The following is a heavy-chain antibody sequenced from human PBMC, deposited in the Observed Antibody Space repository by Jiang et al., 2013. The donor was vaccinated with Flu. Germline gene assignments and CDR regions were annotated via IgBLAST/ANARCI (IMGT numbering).Heavy chain of an antibody. J-gene: IGHJ4*02. CDR3: AFDWLSSADY. D-gene: IGHD3-9*01. CDR2: INHSGST. CDR1: GGSFSGYY. Sequence: LLKPSETLSLTCAVYGGSFSGYYWSWIRQPPGKGLEWIGEINHSGSTNYNPSLKSRVTISVDTSKNQFSLKLSSVTAADTAVYYCAFDWLSSADYWGQGTLVTVSS. V-gene: IGHV4-34*01.